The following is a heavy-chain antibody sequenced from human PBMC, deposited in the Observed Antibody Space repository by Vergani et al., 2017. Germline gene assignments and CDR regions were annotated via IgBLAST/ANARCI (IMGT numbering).Heavy chain of an antibody. CDR1: GFTFSSYA. J-gene: IGHJ6*02. D-gene: IGHD6-13*01. CDR2: ISGSGSTI. CDR3: ARDRAAAGNYYGMDV. V-gene: IGHV3-23*01. Sequence: EVQLLESGGGLVQPGGSLRLSCAASGFTFSSYAMSWVRQAPGKGLEWVSAISGSGSTIYYADSVKGRFTISRDNAKNSLYLQMNSLRAEDTAVYYCARDRAAAGNYYGMDVWGQGTTVTVSS.